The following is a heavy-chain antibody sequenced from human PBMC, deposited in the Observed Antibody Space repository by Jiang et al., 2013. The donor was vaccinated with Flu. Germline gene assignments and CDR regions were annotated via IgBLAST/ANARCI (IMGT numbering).Heavy chain of an antibody. J-gene: IGHJ6*02. Sequence: LLKPSETLSLTCAVYGGSFSGYYWSWIRQPPGKGLEWIGEINHSGSTNYNPSLKSRVTISVDTSKNQFSLKLSSVTAADTAVYYCARGASHYYYGMDVWGQGTTVTVSS. CDR3: ARGASHYYYGMDV. V-gene: IGHV4-34*01. CDR1: GGSFSGYY. CDR2: INHSGST. D-gene: IGHD6-6*01.